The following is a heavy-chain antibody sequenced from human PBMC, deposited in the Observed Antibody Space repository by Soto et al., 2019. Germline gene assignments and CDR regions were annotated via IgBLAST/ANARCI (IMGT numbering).Heavy chain of an antibody. D-gene: IGHD1-26*01. J-gene: IGHJ3*02. CDR1: GGSISSYY. CDR3: GRDPIVGATKYAFDI. CDR2: IYYSGST. Sequence: SETLSLTCTVSGGSISSYYWSWIRQPPGKGLEWIGYIYYSGSTNYNPSLKSRVTISVDTSKNQFSLKLSSVTAADTAVYYCGRDPIVGATKYAFDIWCQGTMVTVSS. V-gene: IGHV4-59*01.